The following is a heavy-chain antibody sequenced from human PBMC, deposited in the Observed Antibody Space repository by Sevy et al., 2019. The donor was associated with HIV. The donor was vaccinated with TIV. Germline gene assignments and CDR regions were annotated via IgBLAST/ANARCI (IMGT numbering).Heavy chain of an antibody. CDR3: ARDAARVIVPTAGFDS. Sequence: SLRLSCVASGFTFRSFSMHWVRQAPGKGLEWVAAIWYDGRTERYADSVQGRFTISRDNSKKTLYLQMNSLRDEDTAIYYCARDAARVIVPTAGFDSWGQGILVTVSS. D-gene: IGHD1-1*01. CDR1: GFTFRSFS. V-gene: IGHV3-33*01. J-gene: IGHJ5*01. CDR2: IWYDGRTE.